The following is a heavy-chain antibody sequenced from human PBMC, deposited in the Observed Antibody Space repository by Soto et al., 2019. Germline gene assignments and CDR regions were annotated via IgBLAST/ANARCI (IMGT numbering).Heavy chain of an antibody. CDR2: INRNSGGT. V-gene: IGHV1-2*04. D-gene: IGHD4-17*01. Sequence: ASVKVSCKASGYTFTGYYMHWVRRAPGQGLEWMGWINRNSGGTNYAQKFQGWVTMTRDTSISTAYMELSRLRSDDTAVYYCARGTTTVTTNYYMDVWGKGTTVTVSS. CDR3: ARGTTTVTTNYYMDV. J-gene: IGHJ6*03. CDR1: GYTFTGYY.